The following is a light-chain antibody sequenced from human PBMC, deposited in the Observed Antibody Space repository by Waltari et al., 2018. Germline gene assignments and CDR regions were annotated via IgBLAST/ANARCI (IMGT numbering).Light chain of an antibody. Sequence: VLTQSPGTLSLSPGERATLSCRASQSISKYLVWYQQRPGHAPRLLIYAGSTRAAGIPDRFSGSGYGTDFTLTISRLEPEDVAMYYCQNNERLPATFGQGTKVEFK. CDR1: QSISKY. V-gene: IGKV3-20*01. J-gene: IGKJ1*01. CDR3: QNNERLPAT. CDR2: AGS.